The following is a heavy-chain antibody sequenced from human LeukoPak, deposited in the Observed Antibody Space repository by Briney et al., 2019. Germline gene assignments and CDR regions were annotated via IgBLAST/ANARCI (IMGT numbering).Heavy chain of an antibody. J-gene: IGHJ5*02. CDR3: ARELGYGWFDP. V-gene: IGHV3-53*01. CDR2: VYSGGRT. CDR1: GFTVCSNY. D-gene: IGHD3-16*01. Sequence: GGSLRLSCAASGFTVCSNYMSWVRQAPGKGLEWVAVVYSGGRTYYADSVKGRFTISRDNAKNSLYLQMNSLRAEDTAVYYCARELGYGWFDPWGQGTLVTVSS.